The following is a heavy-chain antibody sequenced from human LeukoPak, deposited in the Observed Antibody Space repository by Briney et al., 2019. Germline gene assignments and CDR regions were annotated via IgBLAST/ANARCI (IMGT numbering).Heavy chain of an antibody. CDR3: AREHMAYYYYYGMDV. CDR2: ISYDGSNK. CDR1: GFTFSSYG. D-gene: IGHD5-24*01. Sequence: GGSLSLSCAASGFTFSSYGMHWVRQAPGKGLEWVAVISYDGSNKYSADSVKGRFTISRDNSKNTLYLQMNSLRGEDTAVYYCAREHMAYYYYYGMDVWGQGTTVTVSS. V-gene: IGHV3-30*03. J-gene: IGHJ6*02.